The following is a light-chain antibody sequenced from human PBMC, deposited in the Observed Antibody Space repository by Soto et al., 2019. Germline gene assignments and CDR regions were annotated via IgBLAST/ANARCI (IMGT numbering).Light chain of an antibody. V-gene: IGLV2-11*01. J-gene: IGLJ1*01. CDR2: DVS. CDR3: CSYAGSYSYV. CDR1: SSDVGGYNY. Sequence: HSALTQPRSVSGSPGQSVTISCTGTSSDVGGYNYVSWYQQHPGKAHKLMIYDVSKRPSGVPDRFSGSKSGNTASLTISGLQAEDEADYYCCSYAGSYSYVFGTGTKVTVL.